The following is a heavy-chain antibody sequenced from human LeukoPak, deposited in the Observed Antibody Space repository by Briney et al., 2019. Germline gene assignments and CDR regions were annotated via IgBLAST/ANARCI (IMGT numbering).Heavy chain of an antibody. D-gene: IGHD3-3*01. Sequence: SETLSLTCAVSGGSISSSAWWSWVRQPPGKGLEWIGEVYHSGSANYNSFLKSRVTISVDTSKNQFSLKLSSVTAADTAIYYCARQTLTKTDYWGQGALVTVSS. V-gene: IGHV4-4*02. CDR1: GGSISSSAW. J-gene: IGHJ4*02. CDR3: ARQTLTKTDY. CDR2: VYHSGSA.